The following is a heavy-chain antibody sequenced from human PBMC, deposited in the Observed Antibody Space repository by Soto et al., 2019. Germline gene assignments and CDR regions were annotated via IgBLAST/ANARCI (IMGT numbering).Heavy chain of an antibody. Sequence: QVPLQQSGPGLVKPSQTLSLTCVISGDSVSRNSAAWNWIRQSPSRGLEWLGRTYCRSKWYNDYAVSVKSRITIKPDTSKNQFSLQLNSVTPEDTAVYYCATGEPTATTTFDYWGQGTLVTVSS. J-gene: IGHJ4*02. V-gene: IGHV6-1*01. CDR3: ATGEPTATTTFDY. D-gene: IGHD1-1*01. CDR1: GDSVSRNSAA. CDR2: TYCRSKWYN.